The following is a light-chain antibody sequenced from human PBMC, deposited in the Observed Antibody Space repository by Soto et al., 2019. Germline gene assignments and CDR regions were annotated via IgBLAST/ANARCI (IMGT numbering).Light chain of an antibody. CDR3: QQTHNLIT. CDR1: QAITNN. Sequence: DIHLTQSPSSLSASVGDRVTITCRASQAITNNLAWYQQKPGNPPRLLIYEESTLHSGVPSRFSGRKVGTEFTLTITSLQPEDFATYFCQQTHNLITFGQGTRLEIK. CDR2: EES. J-gene: IGKJ5*01. V-gene: IGKV1-9*01.